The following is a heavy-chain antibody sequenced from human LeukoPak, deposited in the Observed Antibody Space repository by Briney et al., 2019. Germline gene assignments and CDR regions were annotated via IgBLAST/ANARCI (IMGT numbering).Heavy chain of an antibody. CDR2: INHSGST. J-gene: IGHJ5*02. V-gene: IGHV4-34*01. CDR3: ARGSWFDP. CDR1: GGSFSGYY. Sequence: SETLSLTCAVYGGSFSGYYWSWIRQPPGKGLEWIGEINHSGSTNYNPSLKSRVTISVDTSKNQFSLKLSSVTAADTAVYYCARGSWFDPWGQGTLVTVSS.